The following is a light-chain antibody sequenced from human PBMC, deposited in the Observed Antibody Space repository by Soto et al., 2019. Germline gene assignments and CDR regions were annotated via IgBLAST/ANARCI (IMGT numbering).Light chain of an antibody. V-gene: IGKV3-11*01. J-gene: IGKJ4*01. CDR1: QSISSF. CDR3: QQRSNWPPLT. Sequence: EIVLTQSPATLSLSPGERATPSCRASQSISSFLGWYQQKPGQAPRLLIYDASTRATGIPARFSGSGSGTDFTLTISSLEPEDSAIYYCQQRSNWPPLTFGGGTKVEIK. CDR2: DAS.